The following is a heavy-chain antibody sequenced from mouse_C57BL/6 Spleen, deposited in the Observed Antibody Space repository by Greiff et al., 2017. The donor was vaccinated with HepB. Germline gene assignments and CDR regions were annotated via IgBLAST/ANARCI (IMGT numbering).Heavy chain of an antibody. V-gene: IGHV1-4*01. CDR2: INPSSGYT. CDR1: GYTFTSYT. CDR3: ALLRYPRDYFDY. Sequence: VQLQESGAELARPGASVKMSCKASGYTFTSYTMHWVKQRPGQGLEWIGYINPSSGYTKYNQKFKDKATLTADKSSSTAYMQLSSLTSEDSAVYYCALLRYPRDYFDYWGQGTTLTVSS. D-gene: IGHD1-1*01. J-gene: IGHJ2*01.